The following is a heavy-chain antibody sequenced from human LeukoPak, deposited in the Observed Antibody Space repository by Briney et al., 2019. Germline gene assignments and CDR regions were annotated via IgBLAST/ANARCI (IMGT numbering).Heavy chain of an antibody. CDR1: GFTFSGFW. D-gene: IGHD6-6*01. Sequence: GGSLRLSCAVSGFTFSGFWMSWSRQAPGKGLEWVASINSDGSEGYYADVVKGRFTISRDNAKNSLYLQINSLRAEDTAVYYCARSSYSSSSSVWGQGTTVTVSS. CDR3: ARSSYSSSSSV. CDR2: INSDGSEG. J-gene: IGHJ6*02. V-gene: IGHV3-7*03.